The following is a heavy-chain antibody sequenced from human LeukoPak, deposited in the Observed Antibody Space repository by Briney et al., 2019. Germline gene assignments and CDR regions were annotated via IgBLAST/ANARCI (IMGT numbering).Heavy chain of an antibody. V-gene: IGHV4-39*07. CDR3: ARPRFPTTGHWYFDL. CDR2: IYYSGST. Sequence: SETLSLTCTVSGGSISSSSYYWGWIRQPPGKGLEWIGSIYYSGSTYYNPSLKSRVTISVDTSKNQFSLKLSSVTAADPAVYYCARPRFPTTGHWYFDLWGRGTLVTVSS. D-gene: IGHD4-11*01. J-gene: IGHJ2*01. CDR1: GGSISSSSYY.